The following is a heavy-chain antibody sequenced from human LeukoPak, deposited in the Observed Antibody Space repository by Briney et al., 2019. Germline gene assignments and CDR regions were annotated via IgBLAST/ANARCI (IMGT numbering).Heavy chain of an antibody. CDR3: ARGLTVTTVYYYYMDV. CDR2: IIPIFGTA. Sequence: SVKVSCKASGGTFSSYAISWVRQAPGQGLEWMGGIIPIFGTANYAQKFQGGVTITADKSTSTAYMELSSLRSEDAAVYYCARGLTVTTVYYYYMDVWGKGTTVTVSS. V-gene: IGHV1-69*06. D-gene: IGHD4-11*01. CDR1: GGTFSSYA. J-gene: IGHJ6*03.